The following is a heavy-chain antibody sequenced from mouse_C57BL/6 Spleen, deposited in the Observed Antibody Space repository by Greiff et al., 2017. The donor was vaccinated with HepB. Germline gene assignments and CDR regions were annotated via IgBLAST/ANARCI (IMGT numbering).Heavy chain of an antibody. CDR3: ARGGYYGKPFAY. D-gene: IGHD1-1*01. V-gene: IGHV1-52*01. J-gene: IGHJ3*01. CDR1: GYTFTSYW. CDR2: IDPSDSET. Sequence: QVQLKQPGAELVRPGSSVKLSCKASGYTFTSYWMHWVKQRPIQGLEWIGNIDPSDSETHYNQKFKDKATLTVDKSSSTAYMQLSSLTSEDSAVYYCARGGYYGKPFAYWGQGTLVTVSA.